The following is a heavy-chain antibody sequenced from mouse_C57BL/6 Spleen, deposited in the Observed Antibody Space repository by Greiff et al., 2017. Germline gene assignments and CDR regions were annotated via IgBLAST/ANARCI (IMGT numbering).Heavy chain of an antibody. CDR1: GYSITSGYY. V-gene: IGHV3-6*01. J-gene: IGHJ1*03. CDR3: ARDRGFDV. D-gene: IGHD3-1*01. CDR2: ISYDGSN. Sequence: EVKLQESGPGLVKPSQSLSLTCSVTGYSITSGYYWNWIRQFPGNKLEWMGYISYDGSNNYNPSLKNRISITRDTSKNQFFLKLNSVTTEDTATYYCARDRGFDVWGTGTTVTVSS.